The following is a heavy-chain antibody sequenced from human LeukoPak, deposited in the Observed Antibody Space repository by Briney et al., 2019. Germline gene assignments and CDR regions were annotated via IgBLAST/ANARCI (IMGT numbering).Heavy chain of an antibody. J-gene: IGHJ4*02. CDR2: IYTSGST. CDR1: GGSFSSYY. D-gene: IGHD5-24*01. Sequence: ASETLSPTCTVSGGSFSSYYWSWIRQPAGKGLEWIGRIYTSGSTNYNSSLKSRVTMSVDTSKNQVSLKLSSVTAADTAVYYCATGDGYNSFDYWGQGTLVTVSS. CDR3: ATGDGYNSFDY. V-gene: IGHV4-4*07.